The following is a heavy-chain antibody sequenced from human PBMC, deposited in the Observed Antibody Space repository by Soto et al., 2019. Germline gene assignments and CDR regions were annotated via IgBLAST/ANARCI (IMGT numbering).Heavy chain of an antibody. CDR3: ARKRFNGRYFDY. Sequence: SGPTLVNPTQSLTLTCSFSGFSLTTTEVAVGWIRQPPGKALEWLARIDWDDDKYYSTSLKTRLTISKDTSKNQVVLTMSNMDPVDTATYYCARKRFNGRYFDYWGQGTLVTVSS. V-gene: IGHV2-70*11. CDR2: IDWDDDK. D-gene: IGHD1-26*01. CDR1: GFSLTTTEVA. J-gene: IGHJ4*02.